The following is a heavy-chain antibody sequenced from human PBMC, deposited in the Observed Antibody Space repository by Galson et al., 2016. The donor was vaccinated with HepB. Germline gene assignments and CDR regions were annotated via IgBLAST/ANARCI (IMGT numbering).Heavy chain of an antibody. CDR3: VRGYDILTGPESRTAFDI. V-gene: IGHV3-74*01. J-gene: IGHJ3*02. D-gene: IGHD3-9*01. CDR2: IKSDGSST. Sequence: SLRLSCAASGSTFSNYWIHWVRQAPGKGLVWVSRIKSDGSSTSFADSVKGRFTISRDNAKNTLYLQLNSLRAEDTAVYYCVRGYDILTGPESRTAFDIWGQGTMVTVSS. CDR1: GSTFSNYW.